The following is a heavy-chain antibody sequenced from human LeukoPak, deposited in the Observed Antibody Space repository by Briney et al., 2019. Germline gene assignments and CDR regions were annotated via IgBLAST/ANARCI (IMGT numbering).Heavy chain of an antibody. Sequence: PGGSLRLSCAASGFTFSSYAMSWVRQAPGKGLEWVSAISGSGGSTYYADSVKGRFTISRDNAKNSLYLQMNSLRAEDTAVYYCARGGFRSTSYPDYWGQGTLVTVSS. V-gene: IGHV3-23*01. CDR2: ISGSGGST. CDR3: ARGGFRSTSYPDY. D-gene: IGHD2-2*01. J-gene: IGHJ4*02. CDR1: GFTFSSYA.